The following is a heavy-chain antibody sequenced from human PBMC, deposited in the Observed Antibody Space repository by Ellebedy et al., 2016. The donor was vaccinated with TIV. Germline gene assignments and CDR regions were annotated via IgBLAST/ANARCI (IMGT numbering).Heavy chain of an antibody. CDR1: GFTFSSYA. Sequence: GESLKISCAASGFTFSSYAMHWVRQAPGKGLEWVAVISSDGSKKYYIESVKGRFTISRDNSKNTLYLQMNSLRAEDRAVYYCARDGVGYCSGGTCLVYFYYYVDVWGKGATVTVSS. D-gene: IGHD2-15*01. CDR2: ISSDGSKK. V-gene: IGHV3-30*04. J-gene: IGHJ6*03. CDR3: ARDGVGYCSGGTCLVYFYYYVDV.